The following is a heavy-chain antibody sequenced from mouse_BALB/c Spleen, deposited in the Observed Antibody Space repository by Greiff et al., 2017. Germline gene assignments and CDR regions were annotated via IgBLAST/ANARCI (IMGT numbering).Heavy chain of an antibody. CDR2: IYPGDGDT. J-gene: IGHJ4*01. CDR3: ARSTMITTAMDD. V-gene: IGHV1-82*01. Sequence: VQLQQSGPELVKPGASVKISCKASGYAFSSSWMNWVKQRPGQGLEWIGRIYPGDGDTNYNGKFKGKVTLTADKSSSTAYMQLSSLTSVDSAVYFCARSTMITTAMDDWGQGTSVTVSS. D-gene: IGHD2-4*01. CDR1: GYAFSSSW.